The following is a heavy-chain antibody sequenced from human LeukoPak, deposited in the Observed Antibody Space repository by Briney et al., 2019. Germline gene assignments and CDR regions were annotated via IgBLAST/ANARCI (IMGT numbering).Heavy chain of an antibody. CDR1: GYSFSSGYY. CDR2: IYHNGST. V-gene: IGHV4-38-2*01. Sequence: PSEALSLTCAVSGYSFSSGYYWGWIRQPPGKGLEWIGRIYHNGSTYYNPSLKSLVTISVDTYKNQFSLKLSSVTAADTAVYHCAIGPGYGSGWYLYWGQGTLVTVSS. CDR3: AIGPGYGSGWYLY. J-gene: IGHJ4*02. D-gene: IGHD6-19*01.